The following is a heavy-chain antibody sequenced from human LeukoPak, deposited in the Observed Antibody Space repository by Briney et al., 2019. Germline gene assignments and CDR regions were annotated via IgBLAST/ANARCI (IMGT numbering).Heavy chain of an antibody. V-gene: IGHV1-2*02. CDR1: GYTFTGYY. J-gene: IGHJ6*04. D-gene: IGHD3-22*01. CDR2: INPNSGGT. Sequence: ASVKVSCKASGYTFTGYYMHWVRQAPGQGLEWMGWINPNSGGTNCAQKFQGRVTMTRDTSISTAYMELSRLRSDDTAVYYCARDAGITMIVAQLHMDVWGKGTTVTISS. CDR3: ARDAGITMIVAQLHMDV.